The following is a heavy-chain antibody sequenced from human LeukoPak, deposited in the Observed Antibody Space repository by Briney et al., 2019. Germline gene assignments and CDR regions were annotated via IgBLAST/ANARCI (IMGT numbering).Heavy chain of an antibody. CDR1: GFTFSTYY. CDR2: ITGSSSYI. CDR3: SSGFSSSPYFDY. J-gene: IGHJ4*02. D-gene: IGHD6-6*01. V-gene: IGHV3-21*01. Sequence: GGSLRLSCAASGFTFSTYYMNWVRQAPGKGLEWVSFITGSSSYIYYTDSVKGRFTISRDNAKNSLFLQMNSLRDEDTAVYYCSSGFSSSPYFDYWGQGTLVTVSS.